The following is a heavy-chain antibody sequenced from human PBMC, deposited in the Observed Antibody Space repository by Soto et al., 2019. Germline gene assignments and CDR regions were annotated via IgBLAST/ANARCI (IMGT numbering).Heavy chain of an antibody. CDR3: ARDPSIVLVPAATYYFYYYGMDV. CDR2: IKQDGSEK. D-gene: IGHD2-2*01. Sequence: EVQLVESGGGLVQPGGSLRLSCAASGFTFSSYWMSWVRQAPGKGLEWVANIKQDGSEKYYVDSVKGRFTISRDNAKNSLYLKMNSLRAEDTAVYYCARDPSIVLVPAATYYFYYYGMDVWGQGTTVSVSS. V-gene: IGHV3-7*01. CDR1: GFTFSSYW. J-gene: IGHJ6*02.